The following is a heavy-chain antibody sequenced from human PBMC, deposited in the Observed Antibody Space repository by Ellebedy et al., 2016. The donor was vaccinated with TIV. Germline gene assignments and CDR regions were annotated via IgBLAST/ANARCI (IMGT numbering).Heavy chain of an antibody. CDR1: GYTFTSYA. V-gene: IGHV1-18*01. J-gene: IGHJ6*02. CDR2: TSTYSGDK. CDR3: TRDCSSSACHAYYYYYGMDV. D-gene: IGHD2-2*01. Sequence: AASVKVSCKTSGYTFTSYAISWVRQAPGQGLEWMAWTSTYSGDKRFAQKFQDRVTLTTDRSTSTVYMELRSLSSDDSAMYYCTRDCSSSACHAYYYYYGMDVWGQGTSVTVSS.